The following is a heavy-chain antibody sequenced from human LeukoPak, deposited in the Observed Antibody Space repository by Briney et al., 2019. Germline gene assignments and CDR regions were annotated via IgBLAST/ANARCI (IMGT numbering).Heavy chain of an antibody. CDR3: AREMWFKDDFYYYYMDV. CDR2: IYYSGST. CDR1: GGSISSYY. J-gene: IGHJ6*03. V-gene: IGHV4-59*01. D-gene: IGHD3/OR15-3a*01. Sequence: SETLSLTCTVSGGSISSYYWSWIRQPPGKGLEWIGYIYYSGSTNYNPSLKSRVTISVDTSKNQFSLKLSSVTAADTAVYYCAREMWFKDDFYYYYMDVWGKGTTVTVSS.